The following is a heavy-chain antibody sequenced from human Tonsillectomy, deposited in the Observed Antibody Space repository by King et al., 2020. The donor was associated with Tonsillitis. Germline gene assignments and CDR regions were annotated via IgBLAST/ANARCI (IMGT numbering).Heavy chain of an antibody. CDR2: IYPGDSHI. V-gene: IGHV5-51*01. CDR1: GYNFTNYW. J-gene: IGHJ4*02. D-gene: IGHD2-15*01. Sequence: QLVQSGAEVKKPGESLKISCKGSGYNFTNYWIGWVRQMPGKGLECMGIIYPGDSHIRYSPSFQGQVTISADKSVRTAYLQWSSLKASDTAMYYCARQHCSGGNCYSFDYWGQGTLVTVSS. CDR3: ARQHCSGGNCYSFDY.